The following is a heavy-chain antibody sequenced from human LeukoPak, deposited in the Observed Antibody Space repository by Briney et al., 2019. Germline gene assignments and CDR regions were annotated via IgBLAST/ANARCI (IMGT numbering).Heavy chain of an antibody. CDR3: AGDLLDSSGGRWYSAGFDY. Sequence: GGSLRLSCAASGFTFGSYAMGWVRRAPEKGLEWVSSISSSSTYIYYADSVKGRFTISRDNAKNSLYLQMNSLRAEDTAVYYCAGDLLDSSGGRWYSAGFDYWGQGILVTVSS. CDR2: ISSSSTYI. D-gene: IGHD2-15*01. CDR1: GFTFGSYA. V-gene: IGHV3-21*01. J-gene: IGHJ4*02.